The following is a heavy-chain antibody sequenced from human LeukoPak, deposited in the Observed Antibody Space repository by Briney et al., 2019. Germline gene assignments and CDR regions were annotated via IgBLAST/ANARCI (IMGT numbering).Heavy chain of an antibody. D-gene: IGHD3-9*01. CDR1: GFTFSNFA. V-gene: IGHV3-23*03. Sequence: GGSLRLSCAASGFTFSNFAMAWVRQSPGKGLEWVSGIYRAGTTKYYADSVRGRFTISRDNARDMLYLQMDILRADDTAVYFCVKDLTPSDGRWEFDSWGQGTLVTVA. CDR3: VKDLTPSDGRWEFDS. J-gene: IGHJ5*01. CDR2: IYRAGTTK.